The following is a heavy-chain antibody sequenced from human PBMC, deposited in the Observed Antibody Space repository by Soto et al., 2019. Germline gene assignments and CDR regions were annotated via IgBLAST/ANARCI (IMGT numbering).Heavy chain of an antibody. Sequence: SETLSLTCTVSGGSISSYYWSWIRQPPGKGLEWIGYIYYSGSTNYNPSLKSRVTISVDTSKNQFSLKLSSVTAADTAVYYCARLRGCSSSWDPVFEFDPWGQGTLVTVSS. CDR2: IYYSGST. J-gene: IGHJ5*02. CDR3: ARLRGCSSSWDPVFEFDP. CDR1: GGSISSYY. D-gene: IGHD6-13*01. V-gene: IGHV4-59*08.